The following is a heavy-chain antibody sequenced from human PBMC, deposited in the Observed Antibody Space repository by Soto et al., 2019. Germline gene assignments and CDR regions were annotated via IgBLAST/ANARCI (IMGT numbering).Heavy chain of an antibody. Sequence: QVQLQESGPGLVKPSETLSLTCTVSGGSTTGYYWSWIRQPPGKGLEWIGYIYYSGSTNYNPSLMSRVTISVDTSKNQFSLKLSSVTAADTAVYYCARLNYDFLGAYSYYYMDVWGKGTTVTVSS. CDR1: GGSTTGYY. CDR3: ARLNYDFLGAYSYYYMDV. CDR2: IYYSGST. V-gene: IGHV4-59*08. D-gene: IGHD3-3*01. J-gene: IGHJ6*03.